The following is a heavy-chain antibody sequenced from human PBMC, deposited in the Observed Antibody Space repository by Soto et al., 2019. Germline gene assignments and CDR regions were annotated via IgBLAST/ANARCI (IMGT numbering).Heavy chain of an antibody. CDR3: ARKLRLYYGMDV. Sequence: QVQLVQSGAEVRKPGSSVKVSCKASGGTFSSYTVYWVRQAPGQGLEWMGGIIPFFGTSNYAQNFQDRNTLTADKSTGTAYMELSSLRFEDTAIYYCARKLRLYYGMDVWGQGTTVTVSS. V-gene: IGHV1-69*06. CDR2: IIPFFGTS. CDR1: GGTFSSYT. J-gene: IGHJ6*02. D-gene: IGHD3-3*01.